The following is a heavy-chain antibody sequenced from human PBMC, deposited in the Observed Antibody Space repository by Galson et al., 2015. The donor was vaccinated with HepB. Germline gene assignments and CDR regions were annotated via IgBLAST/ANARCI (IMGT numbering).Heavy chain of an antibody. CDR2: MRGSGAST. J-gene: IGHJ4*02. Sequence: SLRLSCAVSGLTFSRNAMSWVRQAPGKGLEWVSVMRGSGASTYYADSVKGRFTISRDNSKNTLYLQMNSLRAEDTAVYYCAKDDGGDGYCSSTSCYNPFDYWGQGTLVTVSS. CDR1: GLTFSRNA. V-gene: IGHV3-23*01. CDR3: AKDDGGDGYCSSTSCYNPFDY. D-gene: IGHD2-2*02.